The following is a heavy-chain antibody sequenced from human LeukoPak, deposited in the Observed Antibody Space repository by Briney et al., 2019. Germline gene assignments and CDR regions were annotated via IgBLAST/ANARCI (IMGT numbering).Heavy chain of an antibody. V-gene: IGHV3-30*02. CDR3: AKGILESDWNPSVD. J-gene: IGHJ4*02. CDR2: IPYDETNK. Sequence: GGSLRLSCAASGFTFSSYGMHGVRQAPGKGLEWVSFIPYDETNKYYADSVKGRFTISRDNSKNTLFLRMNGLRAEDTAVYYCAKGILESDWNPSVDWGQGTLVTVSS. CDR1: GFTFSSYG. D-gene: IGHD1-1*01.